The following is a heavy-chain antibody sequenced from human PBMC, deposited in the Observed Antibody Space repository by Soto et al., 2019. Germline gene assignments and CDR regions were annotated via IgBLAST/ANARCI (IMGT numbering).Heavy chain of an antibody. D-gene: IGHD4-4*01. J-gene: IGHJ6*03. CDR2: INSDGSAT. CDR1: GFTFSSFW. Sequence: EVQLVESGGGLVQPGGSLRLSCAASGFTFSSFWMHWVRQAPGKGLVWVSRINSDGSATMYADSVKGRFTISRDNTKNTLYLQMNSLRAEDTAVYYCAREDYSNYYMDVWGRGTTVTVSS. CDR3: AREDYSNYYMDV. V-gene: IGHV3-74*03.